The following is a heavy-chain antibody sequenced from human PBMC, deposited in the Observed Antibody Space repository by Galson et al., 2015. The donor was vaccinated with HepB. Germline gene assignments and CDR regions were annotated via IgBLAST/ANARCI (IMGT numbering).Heavy chain of an antibody. D-gene: IGHD1-26*01. CDR1: GFTFSSYA. V-gene: IGHV3-23*01. Sequence: SLRLSCAASGFTFSSYAMSWVRQAPGKGLEWVSAISGSGGSTYYADSVKGRFTISRDNSKNTLYLQMNSLRAEDTAVYYCANSPRGNSGSLDYWGQGTLVTVSS. CDR2: ISGSGGST. CDR3: ANSPRGNSGSLDY. J-gene: IGHJ4*02.